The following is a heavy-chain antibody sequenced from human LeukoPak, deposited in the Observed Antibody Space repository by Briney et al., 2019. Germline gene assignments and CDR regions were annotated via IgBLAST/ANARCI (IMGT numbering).Heavy chain of an antibody. J-gene: IGHJ6*03. CDR2: IYTSGST. CDR1: GGSINTYY. D-gene: IGHD5-24*01. CDR3: ARDRVEMATIQYYYYYMDV. V-gene: IGHV4-4*07. Sequence: TSETLSLTCTVSGGSINTYYWSWIRQPAGKGLEWIGRIYTSGSTNYNPSLKSRVTMSVDTSKNQFSLKLSSVTAADTAVYYCARDRVEMATIQYYYYYMDVWGKGTTVTVSS.